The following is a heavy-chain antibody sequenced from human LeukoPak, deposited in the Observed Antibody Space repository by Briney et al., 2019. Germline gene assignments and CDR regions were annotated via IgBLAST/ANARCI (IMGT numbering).Heavy chain of an antibody. CDR2: IYHSGST. J-gene: IGHJ5*02. CDR1: GGSISSSNW. D-gene: IGHD3-10*01. V-gene: IGHV4-4*02. Sequence: SETLSLTRAVSGGSISSSNWGSWVRQPPGKGLEWIGEIYHSGSTNYNPSLKSRVTISVDKSKNQFSLKLSSVTAADTAVYYCARNKGSRWFDPWGQGTLVTVSS. CDR3: ARNKGSRWFDP.